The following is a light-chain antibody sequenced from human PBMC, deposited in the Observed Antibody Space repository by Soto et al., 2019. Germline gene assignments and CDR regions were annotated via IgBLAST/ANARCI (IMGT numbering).Light chain of an antibody. CDR2: GAS. CDR1: QSVNTN. J-gene: IGKJ2*01. V-gene: IGKV3-15*01. Sequence: EIVMTQSPATLSVSPGERATLSCRASQSVNTNLAWYQQQPGQAPRLLIYGASTRATGIPARFSGRGSGTEFTLTISSLQSEDFAVYYCHQYNNWPPRYTFGQGTKLEIK. CDR3: HQYNNWPPRYT.